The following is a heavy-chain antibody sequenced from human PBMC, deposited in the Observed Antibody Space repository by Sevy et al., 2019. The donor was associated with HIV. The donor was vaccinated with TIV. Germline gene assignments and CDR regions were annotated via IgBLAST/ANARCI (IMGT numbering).Heavy chain of an antibody. D-gene: IGHD3-22*01. J-gene: IGHJ6*02. CDR2: ISWNSATI. V-gene: IGHV3-9*01. Sequence: GGSLRLSCAASGFTFDDYTMHWVRQAPGKGLEWVSGISWNSATIVYADSVKGQFTISRDNAKNSLYLQMNSLRAEDTALYYCAKVPQPRYYYDTIGYLGDGMDVWGQGTTVTVSS. CDR3: AKVPQPRYYYDTIGYLGDGMDV. CDR1: GFTFDDYT.